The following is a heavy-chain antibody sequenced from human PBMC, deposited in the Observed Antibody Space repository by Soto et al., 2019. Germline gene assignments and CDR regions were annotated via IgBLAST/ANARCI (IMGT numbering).Heavy chain of an antibody. D-gene: IGHD1-26*01. CDR2: IDPEDGET. CDR3: ATFKKWGLLDY. Sequence: GASVKVSCKASGYTFTSYGYAWVRQAPGQGLEWMGGIDPEDGETIYAQKFQGRVTMTEDTSTDTAYMELSSLRSEDTAVYYCATFKKWGLLDYWGQGTLVTVSS. V-gene: IGHV1-24*01. J-gene: IGHJ4*02. CDR1: GYTFTSYG.